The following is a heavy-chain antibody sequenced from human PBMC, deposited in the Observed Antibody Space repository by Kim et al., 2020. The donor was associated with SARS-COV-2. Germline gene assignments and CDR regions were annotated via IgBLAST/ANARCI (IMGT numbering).Heavy chain of an antibody. V-gene: IGHV3-30*02. J-gene: IGHJ6*02. CDR3: AKQGYIFELNTYSGMDL. Sequence: LKGRFTVSRDYSKNTLYLPMNSLTAEDTAVYYCAKQGYIFELNTYSGMDLWGQGTTVTVSS. D-gene: IGHD5-12*01.